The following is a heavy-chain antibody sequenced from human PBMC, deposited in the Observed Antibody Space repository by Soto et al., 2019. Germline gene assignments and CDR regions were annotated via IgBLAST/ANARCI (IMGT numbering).Heavy chain of an antibody. V-gene: IGHV1-8*01. CDR2: MNPNSGNT. Sequence: ASVEVSCKASGYTFTSYDINWVRQATGQGLEWMGWMNPNSGNTGYAQKFQGRVTMTRNTSISTAYMELSSLRSEDTAVYYCARGDYYYDILTGYYHRWFDPWGQGTLVTVSS. CDR1: GYTFTSYD. D-gene: IGHD3-9*01. CDR3: ARGDYYYDILTGYYHRWFDP. J-gene: IGHJ5*02.